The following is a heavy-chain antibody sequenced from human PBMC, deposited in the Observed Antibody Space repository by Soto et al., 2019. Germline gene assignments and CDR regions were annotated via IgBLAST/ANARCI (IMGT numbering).Heavy chain of an antibody. CDR2: ISGSGGST. CDR1: GFTFSSYA. D-gene: IGHD6-19*01. Sequence: EVQLLESGGGLVQPGGSLRLSCAASGFTFSSYAMSWVRQAPGKGLEWVSAISGSGGSTYYADSVKGRFTISRDNSKNTLYLQMNSLRAEDTAVYHCAKDPNAHSGWPGGNWFDPWGQGTLVTVSS. J-gene: IGHJ5*02. CDR3: AKDPNAHSGWPGGNWFDP. V-gene: IGHV3-23*01.